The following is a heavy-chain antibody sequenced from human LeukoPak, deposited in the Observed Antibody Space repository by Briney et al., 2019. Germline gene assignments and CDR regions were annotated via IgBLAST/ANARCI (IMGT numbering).Heavy chain of an antibody. CDR3: ARGAKLATLDY. CDR2: ISSSRSYM. CDR1: GFTFSSYG. D-gene: IGHD5-12*01. V-gene: IGHV3-21*01. Sequence: PGGSLRLSCAASGFTFSSYGMSWVRQAPGKGLEWVSSISSSRSYMYYADSVKGRFTISRDNAKKSMYMQMNSLRAEDTAIYYCARGAKLATLDYWGQGALVTVSS. J-gene: IGHJ4*02.